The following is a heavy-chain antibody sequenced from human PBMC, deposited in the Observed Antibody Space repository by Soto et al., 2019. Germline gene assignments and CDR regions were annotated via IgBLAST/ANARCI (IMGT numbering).Heavy chain of an antibody. CDR2: IYYTGST. D-gene: IGHD3-10*01. J-gene: IGHJ5*02. CDR3: ARGGPYSGSYYQRNNWFDP. CDR1: GGSINNHY. Sequence: PSETLSLTCTVSGGSINNHYWSWIRQPPGKGLEWIGYIYYTGSTNYNPSLKSRVTMSVDTSKNQFSLNLSSVTAADTAVYYCARGGPYSGSYYQRNNWFDPWGQGTLVTVSS. V-gene: IGHV4-59*11.